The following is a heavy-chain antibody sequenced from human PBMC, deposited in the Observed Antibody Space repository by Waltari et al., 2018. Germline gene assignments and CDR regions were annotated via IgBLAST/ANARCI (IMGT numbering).Heavy chain of an antibody. CDR2: KKQDGREK. J-gene: IGHJ6*02. V-gene: IGHV3-7*01. CDR3: AGVEVVAVAGQYYYYYYGMDV. CDR1: GFTFSSYW. D-gene: IGHD6-19*01. Sequence: EVQLVESGGGLVQPGGSPRLSCAASGFTFSSYWMSWVRQAPGRGLEWVANKKQDGREKYDVDPGKGRFTISRENAKNSLYLQMNSLRAEDTAVYYCAGVEVVAVAGQYYYYYYGMDVWGQGTTVTVSS.